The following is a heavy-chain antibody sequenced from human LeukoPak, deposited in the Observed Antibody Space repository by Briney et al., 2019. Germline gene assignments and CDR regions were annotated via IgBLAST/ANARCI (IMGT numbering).Heavy chain of an antibody. D-gene: IGHD1-26*01. J-gene: IGHJ4*02. CDR2: INQDGSEE. V-gene: IGHV3-7*01. CDR1: GFTFGDHA. Sequence: GGSLRLSCTGSGFTFGDHAMSWVRQAPGKGLEWVANINQDGSEENYVDSVKGRFTISRDNAKNSLYLQMNSLRAEDTAVYYCASAAGWESAYWGQGTLVTVSS. CDR3: ASAAGWESAY.